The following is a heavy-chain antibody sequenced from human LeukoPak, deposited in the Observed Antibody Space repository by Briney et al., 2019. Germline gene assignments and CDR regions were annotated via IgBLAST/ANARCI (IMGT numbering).Heavy chain of an antibody. CDR3: AGLIRPGWFDP. J-gene: IGHJ5*02. CDR1: GGSISSNTYY. V-gene: IGHV4-39*01. Sequence: SETLSLTCTVSGGSISSNTYYWGWIRQPPGKGLEWIGSIYYSGSTYYNPSLKSRVTISVDTSKNQFSLKLSSVTAADTAVYYCAGLIRPGWFDPWGQGTLVTVSS. D-gene: IGHD1-14*01. CDR2: IYYSGST.